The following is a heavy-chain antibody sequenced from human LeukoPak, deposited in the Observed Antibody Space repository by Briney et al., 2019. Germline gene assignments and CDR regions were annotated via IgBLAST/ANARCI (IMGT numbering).Heavy chain of an antibody. CDR2: IIPIFGTA. J-gene: IGHJ6*02. Sequence: AASVKVSCKASGGTFSSYAIGWVRQAPGQGLEWMGGIIPIFGTANYAQKFQGRVTITADESTSTAYMELSSLRSEDTAVYYCARARHYYDSSGYYPYYYYYYGMDVWGQGTTVTVSS. CDR3: ARARHYYDSSGYYPYYYYYYGMDV. D-gene: IGHD3-22*01. CDR1: GGTFSSYA. V-gene: IGHV1-69*13.